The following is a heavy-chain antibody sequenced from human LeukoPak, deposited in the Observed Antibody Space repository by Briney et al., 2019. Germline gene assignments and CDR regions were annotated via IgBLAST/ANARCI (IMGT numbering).Heavy chain of an antibody. CDR3: ARDNRQGLLTFRGYMDV. Sequence: ASVKVSCKASGYTFTSYGISWVRQAPGQGLEWMGWISAYNGNTNYAQKLQGRVTMTTDTSTSTAYMELRSLRPDDTAVYYCARDNRQGLLTFRGYMDVWGKGTTVTVSS. CDR1: GYTFTSYG. D-gene: IGHD2-21*02. CDR2: ISAYNGNT. V-gene: IGHV1-18*01. J-gene: IGHJ6*03.